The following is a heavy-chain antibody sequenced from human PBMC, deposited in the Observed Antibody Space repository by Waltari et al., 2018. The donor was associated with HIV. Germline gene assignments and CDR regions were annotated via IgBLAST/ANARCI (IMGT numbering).Heavy chain of an antibody. J-gene: IGHJ6*02. CDR3: AGDSPAVEDYYYGMDV. D-gene: IGHD6-13*01. Sequence: QVQLVQSGAEVKKPGSSVKVSCKASGGPFSSYAISWVRHAPVQGCERMGGVILISGTAKDGQKFQDRVTITADKSTSTADMELRSLRSEDTAVYYCAGDSPAVEDYYYGMDVWGQGTTVTVSS. CDR1: GGPFSSYA. V-gene: IGHV1-69*06. CDR2: VILISGTA.